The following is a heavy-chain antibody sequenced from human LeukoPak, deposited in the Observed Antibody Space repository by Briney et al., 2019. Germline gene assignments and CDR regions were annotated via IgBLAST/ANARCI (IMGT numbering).Heavy chain of an antibody. J-gene: IGHJ3*02. V-gene: IGHV3-23*01. CDR2: ISASGGST. CDR1: GFTFSSSA. CDR3: ARERWLYAADQGAFDI. Sequence: GGSLRLSCAASGFTFSSSAMSWVRQVPGKGLEWVSGISASGGSTYYADSVKGRFTISRDNSKNTLYLQMNSLRAEDTAVYYCARERWLYAADQGAFDIWGQGTMVTVSS. D-gene: IGHD2-15*01.